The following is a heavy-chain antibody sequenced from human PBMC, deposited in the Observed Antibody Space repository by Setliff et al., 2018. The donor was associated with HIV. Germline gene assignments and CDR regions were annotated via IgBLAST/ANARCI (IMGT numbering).Heavy chain of an antibody. CDR2: IIPIFGTA. J-gene: IGHJ6*03. V-gene: IGHV1-69*13. CDR1: GCTFSSHA. CDR3: ARCGAGEWHLYMDV. D-gene: IGHD3-16*01. Sequence: GASVKVSCKASGCTFSSHAISWVRQAPGQGLEWMGGIIPIFGTANYAQKFQGRVTITADESTSTAYMELSSLRSEDTAVYYCARCGAGEWHLYMDVWGKGTAVTVSS.